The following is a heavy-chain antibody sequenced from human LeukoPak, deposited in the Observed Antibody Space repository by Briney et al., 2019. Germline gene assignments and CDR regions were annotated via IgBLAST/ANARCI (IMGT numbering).Heavy chain of an antibody. CDR3: ARAGEMRYMDV. D-gene: IGHD5-24*01. CDR2: IKGNGATT. J-gene: IGHJ6*03. Sequence: NTGGSLRLSCEASGFTFSNYYMSWIRQAPGKGLEWVSHIKGNGATTYYADSVRGRFTISRDNAKNSLFLQMNSLRVDDTATYYCARAGEMRYMDVWGKGTAVAVS. V-gene: IGHV3-11*01. CDR1: GFTFSNYY.